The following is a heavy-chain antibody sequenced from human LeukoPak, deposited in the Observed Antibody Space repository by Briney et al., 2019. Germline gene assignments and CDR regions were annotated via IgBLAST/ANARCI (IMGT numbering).Heavy chain of an antibody. CDR3: ASSLWFGEHNDAFDI. CDR2: ISSSSTYI. V-gene: IGHV3-21*01. CDR1: GVTFSSVS. J-gene: IGHJ3*02. Sequence: SLRLSCAPSGVTFSSVSMDWGRPAPGGRLGWGSSISSSSTYIYYAASVKGPFNISRHNAKNSLYLQMNSLRAEDTAVNYCASSLWFGEHNDAFDIWGQGTMVTVSS. D-gene: IGHD3-10*01.